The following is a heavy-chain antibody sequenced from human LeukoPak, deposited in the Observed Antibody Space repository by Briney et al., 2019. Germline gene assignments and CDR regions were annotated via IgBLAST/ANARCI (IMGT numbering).Heavy chain of an antibody. CDR1: GFTFDDYA. CDR2: ISWNSGSI. J-gene: IGHJ5*02. CDR3: ARDYYRAERSSSSGWFDP. V-gene: IGHV3-9*01. Sequence: PGGSLRLSCAASGFTFDDYAMHWVRQAPGKGLEWVSGISWNSGSIGYADSVKGRFTISRDNAKNSLYLQMNSLRAEDTALYYCARDYYRAERSSSSGWFDPWGQGTLVTVSS. D-gene: IGHD6-6*01.